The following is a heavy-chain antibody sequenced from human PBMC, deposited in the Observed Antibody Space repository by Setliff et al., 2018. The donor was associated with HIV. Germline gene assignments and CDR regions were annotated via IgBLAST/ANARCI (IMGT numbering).Heavy chain of an antibody. D-gene: IGHD2-21*02. Sequence: KTSETLSLTCTVSGDSISSDFYWGWIRQPPGKGLEWIGSIYHSGNTYYMPSLQSRVTISVDMSKNQFSLKLTSVTAADTAVYYCAREVDVVTTSDAFDIWGQGTMVTVSS. J-gene: IGHJ3*02. CDR3: AREVDVVTTSDAFDI. CDR1: GDSISSDFY. V-gene: IGHV4-38-2*02. CDR2: IYHSGNT.